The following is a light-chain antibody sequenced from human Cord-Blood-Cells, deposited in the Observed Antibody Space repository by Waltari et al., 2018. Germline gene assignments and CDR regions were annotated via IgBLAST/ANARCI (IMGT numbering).Light chain of an antibody. Sequence: DILLTQSPSFLSASVGDRVTITCRASQGISSYLAWYQQKPGKAPKLLIYAASTLQSGVPSRFSGSGSGTEFTLTISSLQPEDFAAYYCQQLNSNPLTFGGGTKVEIK. CDR3: QQLNSNPLT. CDR1: QGISSY. CDR2: AAS. J-gene: IGKJ4*01. V-gene: IGKV1-9*01.